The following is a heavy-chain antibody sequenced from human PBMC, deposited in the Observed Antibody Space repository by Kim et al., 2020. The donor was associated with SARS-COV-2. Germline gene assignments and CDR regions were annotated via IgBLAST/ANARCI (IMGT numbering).Heavy chain of an antibody. CDR2: ISYDGSNK. Sequence: GGSLILSCAASGFTFSSYGMHWVRQAPGKGLEWVAVISYDGSNKYYADSVKGRFTISRDNSKNTLYLQMNSLRAEDTAVYYCAKDYYDSSGQDYWGQGTL. CDR3: AKDYYDSSGQDY. D-gene: IGHD3-22*01. CDR1: GFTFSSYG. J-gene: IGHJ4*02. V-gene: IGHV3-30*18.